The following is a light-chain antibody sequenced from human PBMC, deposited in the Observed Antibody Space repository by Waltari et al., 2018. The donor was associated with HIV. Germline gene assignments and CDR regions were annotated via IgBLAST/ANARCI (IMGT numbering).Light chain of an antibody. CDR3: GTWDSSLGAGV. Sequence: SVLTQPPSVSAAPGQTITISCSASTPNIWSNYVASYQQFPGRAPKFLIYEVFRRPSGIPDRFSGAKSGTSATLDITGLQTGDEADYYCGTWDSSLGAGVFGGGTKVTV. J-gene: IGLJ3*02. CDR2: EVF. V-gene: IGLV1-51*02. CDR1: TPNIWSNY.